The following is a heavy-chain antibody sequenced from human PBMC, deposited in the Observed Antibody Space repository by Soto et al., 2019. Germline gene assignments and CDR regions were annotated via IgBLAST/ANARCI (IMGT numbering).Heavy chain of an antibody. CDR2: IYYSGST. Sequence: PSETLSLTCTVSGGSISSYYWSWIRQPPGMGLEWIGYIYYSGSTNYNPSLKSRVTISVDTSKNQFSLKLSSVTAADTAVYYCARLYCSSTSCYDTGNWFDPWGQGTLVTVSS. V-gene: IGHV4-59*08. CDR1: GGSISSYY. CDR3: ARLYCSSTSCYDTGNWFDP. D-gene: IGHD2-2*01. J-gene: IGHJ5*02.